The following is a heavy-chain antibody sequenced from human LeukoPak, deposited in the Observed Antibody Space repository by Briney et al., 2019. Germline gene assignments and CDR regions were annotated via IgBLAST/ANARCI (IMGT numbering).Heavy chain of an antibody. CDR2: IKQDGSEK. CDR3: AKDIAANNYYYYYMDV. Sequence: GGSLRLSCAASGFTFSSYWMSWVRQAPGKGLEWVANIKQDGSEKYYVDSVKGRFTISRDNAKNSLYLQMNSLRAEDTAVYYCAKDIAANNYYYYYMDVWGKGTTVTISS. D-gene: IGHD6-25*01. V-gene: IGHV3-7*01. CDR1: GFTFSSYW. J-gene: IGHJ6*03.